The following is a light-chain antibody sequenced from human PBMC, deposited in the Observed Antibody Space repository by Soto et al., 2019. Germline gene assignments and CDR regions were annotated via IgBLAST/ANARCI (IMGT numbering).Light chain of an antibody. J-gene: IGKJ1*01. Sequence: DIQLTQSPTPLSASIGDIVTITCAASQSISSWLAWYQQKPGKAPKLLIYDASSLESGVPSRFSGSGSGTEFTLTISSLQPDDFATYYCQQYNSDSPWTVGQGTKVDVK. CDR3: QQYNSDSPWT. CDR2: DAS. V-gene: IGKV1-5*01. CDR1: QSISSW.